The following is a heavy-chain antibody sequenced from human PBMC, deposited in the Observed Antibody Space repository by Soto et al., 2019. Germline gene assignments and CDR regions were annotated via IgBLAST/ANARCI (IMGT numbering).Heavy chain of an antibody. CDR2: ISSSSSTI. CDR1: GFTFSSYS. Sequence: GGSLRLSCAASGFTFSSYSMNWVRQAPGKGLEWVSYISSSSSTIYYADSVKGRFTISRDNAKNSLYLQMNSLRAEDTAVYYCARSGSATLISSEHWGQGTLVTVSS. V-gene: IGHV3-48*01. J-gene: IGHJ4*02. D-gene: IGHD3-10*01. CDR3: ARSGSATLISSEH.